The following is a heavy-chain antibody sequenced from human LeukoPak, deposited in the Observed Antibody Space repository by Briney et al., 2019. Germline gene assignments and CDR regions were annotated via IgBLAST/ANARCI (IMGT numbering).Heavy chain of an antibody. CDR2: IDPSGGST. CDR1: GYTFTSYY. V-gene: IGHV1-46*01. D-gene: IGHD5-18*01. J-gene: IGHJ5*02. Sequence: GASVKVSCKASGYTFTSYYMHWVRQAPGQGLEWMGIIDPSGGSTSYAQKFQGRVTMTRDTSTSTVYMELSSPRSEDTAVYYCARDMDTAMPSNWFDPWGQGTLVTVSS. CDR3: ARDMDTAMPSNWFDP.